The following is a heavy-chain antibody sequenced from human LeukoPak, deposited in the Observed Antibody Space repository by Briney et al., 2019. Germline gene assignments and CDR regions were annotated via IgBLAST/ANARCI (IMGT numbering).Heavy chain of an antibody. D-gene: IGHD2-15*01. CDR3: AGDGYCSGGSCYSGYAFDI. CDR1: GGSISSYY. CDR2: IYTSGST. J-gene: IGHJ3*02. Sequence: SETLSLTCTASGGSISSYYWSWIRQPAGKGLEWIGRIYTSGSTNYNPSLKSRVTMLVETSKNQFSLQLSSVTAADTAVFYCAGDGYCSGGSCYSGYAFDIWGQGTMVTVSS. V-gene: IGHV4-4*07.